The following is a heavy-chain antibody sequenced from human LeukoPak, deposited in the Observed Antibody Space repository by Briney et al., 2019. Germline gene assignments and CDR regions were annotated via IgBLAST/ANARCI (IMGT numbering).Heavy chain of an antibody. CDR1: GGSISSSSYY. Sequence: SETLSLTCTVSGGSISSSSYYWGWIRQPPGKGLGWIGSIYYSGSTYYNPSLKSRVTISVDTSKNQFSLKLSSVTAADTAVYYCARHKRGYYDFWSGEDNFDYWGQGTLVTVSS. V-gene: IGHV4-39*01. D-gene: IGHD3-3*01. J-gene: IGHJ4*02. CDR3: ARHKRGYYDFWSGEDNFDY. CDR2: IYYSGST.